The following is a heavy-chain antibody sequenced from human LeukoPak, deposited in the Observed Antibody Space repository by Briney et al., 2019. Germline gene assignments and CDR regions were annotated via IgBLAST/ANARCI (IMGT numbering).Heavy chain of an antibody. D-gene: IGHD3-3*01. CDR3: AIHPYYDSWSGYIKLDY. Sequence: SVKVSCKASGGTFSSYTISWVRQAPGQGLEWMGRIIPILGIANYAQKFQGRVTITADKSTSTAYMELSSLRSEDTAVYYCAIHPYYDSWSGYIKLDYWGQGTLVTVSS. V-gene: IGHV1-69*02. CDR2: IIPILGIA. CDR1: GGTFSSYT. J-gene: IGHJ4*02.